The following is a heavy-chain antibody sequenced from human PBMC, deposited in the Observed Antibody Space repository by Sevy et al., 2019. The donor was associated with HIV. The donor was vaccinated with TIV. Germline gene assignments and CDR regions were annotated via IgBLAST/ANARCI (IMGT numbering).Heavy chain of an antibody. D-gene: IGHD5-12*01. CDR1: GFTFSSYS. J-gene: IGHJ4*02. CDR2: ISSSSSYI. Sequence: GGSLRLSCAASGFTFSSYSMNWVRQAPGKGLEWVSSISSSSSYIYFADSVKGRFTISRDNAKNSLYLQMNSLRAEDTAVYYCARDPVEMATIQGPYYFDYWGQGTLVTVSS. CDR3: ARDPVEMATIQGPYYFDY. V-gene: IGHV3-21*01.